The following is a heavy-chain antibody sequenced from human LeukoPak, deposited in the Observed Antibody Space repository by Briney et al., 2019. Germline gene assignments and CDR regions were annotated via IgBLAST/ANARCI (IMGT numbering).Heavy chain of an antibody. CDR1: GFTFDDYA. D-gene: IGHD6-6*01. V-gene: IGHV3-9*01. CDR3: AKDMSSSSSFDY. J-gene: IGHJ4*02. Sequence: GGSLTLSCAASGFTFDDYAMHWVRQAPGKGLEWVSGISWNSGSIGYADSVKGRFTISRDNAKNSLYLQMNSLRAEDTALYYCAKDMSSSSSFDYWGQGTLVTVSS. CDR2: ISWNSGSI.